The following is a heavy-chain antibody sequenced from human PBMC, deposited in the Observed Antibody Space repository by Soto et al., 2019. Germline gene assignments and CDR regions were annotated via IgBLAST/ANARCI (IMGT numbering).Heavy chain of an antibody. D-gene: IGHD3-22*01. J-gene: IGHJ3*02. V-gene: IGHV1-69*13. Sequence: SVKVSCKASGGTFSSYAISWVRQAPGQGLEWMGGIIPIFGTANYAQKFQGRVTITADESTSTAYMELSSLRSEDTAVYYCARRKPDPYQITMIVVVNDAFDIWG. CDR2: IIPIFGTA. CDR3: ARRKPDPYQITMIVVVNDAFDI. CDR1: GGTFSSYA.